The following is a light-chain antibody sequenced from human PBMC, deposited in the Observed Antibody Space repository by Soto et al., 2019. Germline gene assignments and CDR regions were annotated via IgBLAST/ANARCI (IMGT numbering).Light chain of an antibody. CDR1: QSVSSSY. CDR3: QQYGSSPLT. J-gene: IGKJ4*01. V-gene: IGKV3-20*01. CDR2: GAS. Sequence: EIVLTQSPGTLSLSPGERATFSRRSSQSVSSSYLAWYQQKPGQAPRLLIYGASSRATGIPDRFSGSGSGTDFTLTISRLEPEDFAVYYCQQYGSSPLTFGGGTKVDI.